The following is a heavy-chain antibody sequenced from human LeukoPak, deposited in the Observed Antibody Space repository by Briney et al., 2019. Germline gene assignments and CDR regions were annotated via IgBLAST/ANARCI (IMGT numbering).Heavy chain of an antibody. D-gene: IGHD3-9*01. J-gene: IGHJ4*02. CDR3: AKDARYFDWLFDY. V-gene: IGHV3-30*18. Sequence: GGSLRLSCAASGFTFSSYGTHWVRQAPGKGLEWVAVISYDGSNKYYADSVKGRFTISRDNSKNTLYLQMNSLRAEDTAVYYCAKDARYFDWLFDYWGQGTLVTVSS. CDR1: GFTFSSYG. CDR2: ISYDGSNK.